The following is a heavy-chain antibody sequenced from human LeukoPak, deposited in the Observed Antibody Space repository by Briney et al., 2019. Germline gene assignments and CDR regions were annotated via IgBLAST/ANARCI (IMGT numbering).Heavy chain of an antibody. D-gene: IGHD3-22*01. V-gene: IGHV1-69*05. J-gene: IGHJ4*02. CDR3: ARDGGSYDSSGYYYVF. Sequence: SVKVSCKASGGTFSSYAISWVRQAPGQGLKWMGRIIPIFGTANYTQKFQGRITITTDESTSTAYMELSSLRSEDTAVYYCARDGGSYDSSGYYYVFWGQGTLVTVSS. CDR1: GGTFSSYA. CDR2: IIPIFGTA.